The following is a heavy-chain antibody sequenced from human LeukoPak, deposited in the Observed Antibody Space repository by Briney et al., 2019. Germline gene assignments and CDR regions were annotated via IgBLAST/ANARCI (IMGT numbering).Heavy chain of an antibody. Sequence: SETLSLTCTVSGGSISSYYWSWIRQPPGKGLEWIGYIYYSGSTNYNPSLKSRVTISVDTSKNQFSLKLSSVTAADTAVYYCARGDHYFDTSDSYYFDYWGQGILVTVSS. CDR1: GGSISSYY. CDR3: ARGDHYFDTSDSYYFDY. V-gene: IGHV4-59*01. CDR2: IYYSGST. J-gene: IGHJ4*02. D-gene: IGHD3-22*01.